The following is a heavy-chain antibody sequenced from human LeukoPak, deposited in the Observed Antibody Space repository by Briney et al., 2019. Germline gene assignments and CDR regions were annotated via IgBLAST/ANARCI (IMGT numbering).Heavy chain of an antibody. CDR1: GFTFSSYG. D-gene: IGHD3-22*01. CDR3: AKDQGYDTSGYYYGFDY. Sequence: GGSLRLSCAASGFTFSSYGMHWVRQAPGKGLEWVAVMSYDGSNKYYADSVKGRFTISRDNSKNTLYLQMNSLRAEDTAVYYCAKDQGYDTSGYYYGFDYWGQGTLVTVSS. CDR2: MSYDGSNK. V-gene: IGHV3-30*18. J-gene: IGHJ4*02.